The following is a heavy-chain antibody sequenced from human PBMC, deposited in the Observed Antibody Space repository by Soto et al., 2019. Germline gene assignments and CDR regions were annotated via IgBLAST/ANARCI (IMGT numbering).Heavy chain of an antibody. CDR3: ARRDRVATAGYDGSHI. D-gene: IGHD6-25*01. CDR1: GYSFTNYW. J-gene: IGHJ3*02. Sequence: RGESLKISCKGSGYSFTNYWIGWVRQMPGKGLEWMGVIYPADSDTRYSPSFQGQVTFSADKSISTAYLQWTSLKASDTAMYYCARRDRVATAGYDGSHIWGQGTIVTVSS. V-gene: IGHV5-51*01. CDR2: IYPADSDT.